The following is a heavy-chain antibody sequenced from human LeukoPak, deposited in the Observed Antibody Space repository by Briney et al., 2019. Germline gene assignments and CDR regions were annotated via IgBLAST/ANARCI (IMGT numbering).Heavy chain of an antibody. CDR2: IYYSGRT. J-gene: IGHJ3*02. CDR1: GGSITSHY. Sequence: SETLSLTCTVSGGSITSHYWSWIRQAPGKGLEWIGFIYYSGRTKYNPSLQSRVATSLDTSEKKFSLKVTSVTAADTAVYYCTRLLDNDSSGDPDTFDMWGQGTVATVSS. V-gene: IGHV4-59*08. CDR3: TRLLDNDSSGDPDTFDM. D-gene: IGHD3-22*01.